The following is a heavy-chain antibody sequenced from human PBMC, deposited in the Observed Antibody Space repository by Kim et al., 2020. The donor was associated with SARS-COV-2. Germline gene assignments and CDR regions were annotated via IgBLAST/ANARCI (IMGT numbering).Heavy chain of an antibody. Sequence: GGSLRLSCAASGFTFDDYAMHWVRQAPGKGLEWVSLISGDGGSTYYADSVKGRFTISRDNSKNSLYLQMNSLRTEDTALYYCAKVAVVAASSFPLDYWGQGTLVTVSS. D-gene: IGHD2-15*01. J-gene: IGHJ4*02. V-gene: IGHV3-43*02. CDR2: ISGDGGST. CDR3: AKVAVVAASSFPLDY. CDR1: GFTFDDYA.